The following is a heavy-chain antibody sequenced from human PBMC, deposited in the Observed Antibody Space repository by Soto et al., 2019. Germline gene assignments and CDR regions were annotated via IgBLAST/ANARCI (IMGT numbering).Heavy chain of an antibody. CDR2: IIPIFDIT. CDR3: ARPDEGGYSSNHHYYYALDV. V-gene: IGHV1-69*01. D-gene: IGHD3-22*01. Sequence: QVQLVQSGAEVKKPGSSVKVSCKASGGTFRSYSISWVRQAPGQGLDWMGGIIPIFDITNYAKKFQGRVTITADESTSTAYMELSSLGSDDTAVYYCARPDEGGYSSNHHYYYALDVWGQGTTVTV. J-gene: IGHJ6*02. CDR1: GGTFRSYS.